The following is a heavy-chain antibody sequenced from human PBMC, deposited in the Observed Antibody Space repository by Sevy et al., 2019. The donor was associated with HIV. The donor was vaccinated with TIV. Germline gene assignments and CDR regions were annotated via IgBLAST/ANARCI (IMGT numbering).Heavy chain of an antibody. CDR3: ARDTSDCSGGSCYPDY. CDR2: ISWDGGST. CDR1: GFTFDDYA. Sequence: GGSLRLSCAASGFTFDDYAMHWVRQAPGKGLEWVSPISWDGGSTYYADSVKGRFTISRDNSKNSLYLQMNSLRAEDTALYYCARDTSDCSGGSCYPDYWGQGTLVTVSS. J-gene: IGHJ4*02. V-gene: IGHV3-43D*03. D-gene: IGHD2-15*01.